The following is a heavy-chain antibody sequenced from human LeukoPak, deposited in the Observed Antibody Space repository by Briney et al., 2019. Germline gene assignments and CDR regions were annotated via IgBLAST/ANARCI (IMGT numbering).Heavy chain of an antibody. CDR2: IYSSGNT. CDR1: GVSISSGSNY. J-gene: IGHJ4*02. CDR3: ARSDGYGLVGI. Sequence: SETLSLTCSVSGVSISSGSNYWGWIRQPPGKTLEWIGSIYSSGNTYYNPSLKSRVIILIDTAKNHFSLNLSSVTAAGTAVYYCARSDGYGLVGIWGQGTLVTVSS. D-gene: IGHD3-10*01. V-gene: IGHV4-39*07.